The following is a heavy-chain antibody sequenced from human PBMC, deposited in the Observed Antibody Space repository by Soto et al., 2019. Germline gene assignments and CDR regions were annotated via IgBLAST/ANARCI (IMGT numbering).Heavy chain of an antibody. CDR2: TYYRAKWYN. D-gene: IGHD2-21*02. Sequence: SQTLSLTSAISGDIVSRNSAAWNWIRQSPSRGLEWLRRTYYRAKWYNDYAGTVESRITIKPDRSKNQFSRQLNSVTPEVMAVYYCARGLRKAGPYFDYWGQGTLGTVSS. V-gene: IGHV6-1*01. CDR1: GDIVSRNSAA. CDR3: ARGLRKAGPYFDY. J-gene: IGHJ4*02.